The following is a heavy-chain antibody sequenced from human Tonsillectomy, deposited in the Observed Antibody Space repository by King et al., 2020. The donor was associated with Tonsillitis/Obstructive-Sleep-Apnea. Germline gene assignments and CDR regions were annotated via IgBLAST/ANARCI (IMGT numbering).Heavy chain of an antibody. CDR1: GGSISSYY. V-gene: IGHV4-59*01. D-gene: IGHD1-26*01. Sequence: QLQESGPGLVKPSETLSLTCTVSGGSISSYYWSWIRQPPGKGLEWIGFIYYSGSTNYNPALKHRVTISLDTSKNQVSLKLSSVTAADTAVYYCARDASGSYYVRHFDYWGQGTLVTVSS. J-gene: IGHJ4*02. CDR2: IYYSGST. CDR3: ARDASGSYYVRHFDY.